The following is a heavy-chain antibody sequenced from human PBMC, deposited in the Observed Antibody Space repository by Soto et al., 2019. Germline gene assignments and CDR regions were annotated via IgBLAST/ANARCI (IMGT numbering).Heavy chain of an antibody. Sequence: QVQLVQSGAEVKKPGSSVKVSCKASGGTFSSYAISWVRQAPGQGLEWMGGIIPIFGTANYAQKFQGRVTITADESTSTAYMELSSLRSEDTAVYYCARDKGKYYDILTGYGPYIWFDPWGQGTLVTVSS. CDR1: GGTFSSYA. CDR3: ARDKGKYYDILTGYGPYIWFDP. D-gene: IGHD3-9*01. J-gene: IGHJ5*02. V-gene: IGHV1-69*01. CDR2: IIPIFGTA.